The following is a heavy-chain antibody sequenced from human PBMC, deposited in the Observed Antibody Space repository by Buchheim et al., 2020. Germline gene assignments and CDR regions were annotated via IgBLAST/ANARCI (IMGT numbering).Heavy chain of an antibody. J-gene: IGHJ6*02. CDR2: VGRDGSYN. CDR3: VKDRPCTNCSPMDV. CDR1: GFTFSGYS. Sequence: EVQLLESGGGLVQPGGSLRLSCAASGFTFSGYSMSWARQSPRKGLEWVAGVGRDGSYNYYGDSVKGRVTISRDNSKNSGYLEMNGLRVDDTAIYYCVKDRPCTNCSPMDVWGQGTT. V-gene: IGHV3-23*01. D-gene: IGHD2-8*01.